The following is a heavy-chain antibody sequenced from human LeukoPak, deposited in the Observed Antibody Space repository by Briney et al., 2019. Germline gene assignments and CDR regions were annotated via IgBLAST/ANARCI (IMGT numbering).Heavy chain of an antibody. CDR2: FDPEDGET. V-gene: IGHV1-24*01. CDR1: GYTLTELS. CDR3: ATDGLSGLSTGTKSFDY. D-gene: IGHD1-7*01. J-gene: IGHJ4*02. Sequence: GASVKVSCKVSGYTLTELSMHWVRQAPGKGLEWMGGFDPEDGETIYAQKFQGRVTMTEDTSTDTAYMELSSLRSEDTAVYYCATDGLSGLSTGTKSFDYWGQGTLVTVSS.